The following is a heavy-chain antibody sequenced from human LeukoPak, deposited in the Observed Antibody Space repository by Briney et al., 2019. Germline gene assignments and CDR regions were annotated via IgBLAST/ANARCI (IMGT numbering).Heavy chain of an antibody. CDR1: GVSISSSSYY. V-gene: IGHV4-39*07. Sequence: SETLSLTCTVSGVSISSSSYYWGWIRQPPGKGLEWNGTIYYSGSTYYNPSLKSRVTISVDTSKNQFSLKLSSVTAADTAVYYCARGLDDYWGQGTLVTVSS. CDR2: IYYSGST. J-gene: IGHJ4*02. CDR3: ARGLDDY.